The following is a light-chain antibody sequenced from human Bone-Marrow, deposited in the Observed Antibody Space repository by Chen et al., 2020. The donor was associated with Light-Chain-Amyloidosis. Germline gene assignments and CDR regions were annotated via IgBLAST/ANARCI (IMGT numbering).Light chain of an antibody. J-gene: IGLJ3*02. CDR2: SNN. V-gene: IGLV1-44*01. CDR3: AHGDDSMMGRL. CDR1: SSNVGGRT. Sequence: QPVLTQPPSASGPPVQGATIYCSGNSSNVGGRTVNWYQQVLETAPKLLLYSNNKRPSGVPDRFSGSKSGTSASLAISGLQSEDEAGYYCAHGDDSMMGRLFGGGTKLTVL.